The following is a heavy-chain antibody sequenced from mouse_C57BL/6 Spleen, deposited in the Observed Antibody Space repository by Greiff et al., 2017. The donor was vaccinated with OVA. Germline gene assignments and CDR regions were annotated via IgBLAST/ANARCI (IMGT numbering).Heavy chain of an antibody. V-gene: IGHV5-4*01. CDR2: ISDGGSYT. CDR1: GFTFSSYA. J-gene: IGHJ4*01. Sequence: EVQVVESGGGLVKPGGSLKLSCAASGFTFSSYAMSWVRQTPEKRLEWVATISDGGSYTYYPDNVKGRFTISRDNAKNNLYLQMSHLKSEDTAMYYCARELLRYDYAMDYWGQGTSVTVSS. CDR3: ARELLRYDYAMDY. D-gene: IGHD1-1*01.